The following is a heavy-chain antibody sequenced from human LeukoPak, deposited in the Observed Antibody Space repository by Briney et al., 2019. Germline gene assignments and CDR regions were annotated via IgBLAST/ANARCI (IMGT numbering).Heavy chain of an antibody. CDR3: ARDHIAATTSGIC. CDR2: ISSRSSTI. V-gene: IGHV3-48*01. CDR1: GFTFSSYS. D-gene: IGHD5-12*01. J-gene: IGHJ4*02. Sequence: GGSLRLSCAASGFTFSSYSMKWVRQAPGKGLEWISFISSRSSTIHYADSVKGRFTISRDNAKNSLYLQMNSLRAEDTAVYYCARDHIAATTSGICWGQGTLVTVSS.